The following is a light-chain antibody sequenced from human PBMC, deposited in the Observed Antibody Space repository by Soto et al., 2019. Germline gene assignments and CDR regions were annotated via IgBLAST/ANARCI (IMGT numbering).Light chain of an antibody. CDR1: QSVSSN. CDR3: QQRSNFMYT. Sequence: EIVLTQSPATLSLSPGERATLSCRASQSVSSNLAWYQQKPGQAPRLLIYDASNRAPGIPARFSGSGSGTDFTLTISSLEPEDFAVYYCQQRSNFMYTFGQGTKVEIK. V-gene: IGKV3-11*01. J-gene: IGKJ2*01. CDR2: DAS.